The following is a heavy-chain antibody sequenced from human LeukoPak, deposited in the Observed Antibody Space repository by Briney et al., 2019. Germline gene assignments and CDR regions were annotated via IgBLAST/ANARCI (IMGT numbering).Heavy chain of an antibody. J-gene: IGHJ4*02. CDR1: GYSFTNYW. CDR3: ARRNYDFWSGFYPYDY. V-gene: IGHV5-51*01. Sequence: PGESLKISCKCSGYSFTNYWIGWVRQMPGKGLEWMGIIYPGDSDTRYSPSFQGQVTISADKSISTAYLQWSSLKSSDTAIYYCARRNYDFWSGFYPYDYWGQGTLVTVSS. CDR2: IYPGDSDT. D-gene: IGHD3-3*01.